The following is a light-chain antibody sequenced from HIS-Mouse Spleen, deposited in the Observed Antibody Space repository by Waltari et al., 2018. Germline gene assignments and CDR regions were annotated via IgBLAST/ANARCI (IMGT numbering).Light chain of an antibody. V-gene: IGLV1-47*01. CDR3: AAWDDSLSGPVV. CDR2: RNN. CDR1: SSNIGSNY. J-gene: IGLJ2*01. Sequence: QSVLTQPPSASGTPGQRVTISCSGSSSNIGSNYVYWYQQPPGTAPKLLISRNNRRPSGVPDRFSGSKSGTSASLAISGLRSEDEADYYCAAWDDSLSGPVVFGGGTKLTVL.